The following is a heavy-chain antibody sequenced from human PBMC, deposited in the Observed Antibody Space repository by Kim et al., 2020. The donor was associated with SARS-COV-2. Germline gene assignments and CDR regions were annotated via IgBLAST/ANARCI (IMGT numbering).Heavy chain of an antibody. Sequence: GGSLRLSCVASGFTFNDHHMDWVRQAPGKGLECVARSKNRGSGYTAEYAASVEGRFTISRDESKNSLFLQMNSLKTEDTAVYYCARDSMDYAFDIWGQGT. CDR1: GFTFNDHH. CDR3: ARDSMDYAFDI. J-gene: IGHJ3*02. D-gene: IGHD2-2*03. CDR2: SKNRGSGYTA. V-gene: IGHV3-72*01.